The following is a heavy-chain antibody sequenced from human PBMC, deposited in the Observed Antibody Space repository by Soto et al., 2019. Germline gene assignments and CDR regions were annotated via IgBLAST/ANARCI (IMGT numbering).Heavy chain of an antibody. Sequence: QVQLQESGPGLVKPSGTLSLTCAVSGGSISSSNWWSWVRQPPGKGLEWIGEIYHSGSTNYNPSLTRRVTISVDKSKNQFSLKLSSVTAADTAVYYGAGDGQQLVLDYWGQGTLVTVSS. CDR3: AGDGQQLVLDY. V-gene: IGHV4-4*02. J-gene: IGHJ4*02. D-gene: IGHD6-13*01. CDR1: GGSISSSNW. CDR2: IYHSGST.